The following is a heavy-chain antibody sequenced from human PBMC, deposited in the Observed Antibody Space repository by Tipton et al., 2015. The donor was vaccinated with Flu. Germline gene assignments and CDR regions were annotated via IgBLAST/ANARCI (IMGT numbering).Heavy chain of an antibody. CDR1: GDSIRSDSY. V-gene: IGHV4-38-2*02. Sequence: TLSLTCTLSGDSIRSDSYWGWVRQPPGKGLEWIGNIFHTGSTYQNTSLKGRVNISVDRSKNQFSLRLASVTAADTAVYFCARRDVRNYVSEPKNWFDSWGQGTLVTVSS. D-gene: IGHD1-14*01. J-gene: IGHJ5*01. CDR2: IFHTGST. CDR3: ARRDVRNYVSEPKNWFDS.